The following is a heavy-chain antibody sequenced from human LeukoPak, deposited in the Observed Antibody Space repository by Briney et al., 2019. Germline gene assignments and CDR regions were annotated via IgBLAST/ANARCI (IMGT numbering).Heavy chain of an antibody. V-gene: IGHV3-21*06. J-gene: IGHJ4*02. Sequence: GGSLRLSCTASGLTFSTSGFNWVRQAPGKGLEWVASIGPTGTDRYHADSIKGRFTISRDNANNFLYLQMNSLRAEDTAVYYCATETNGRHYDYWGQGTLLTVSS. CDR2: IGPTGTDR. CDR3: ATETNGRHYDY. D-gene: IGHD1-14*01. CDR1: GLTFSTSG.